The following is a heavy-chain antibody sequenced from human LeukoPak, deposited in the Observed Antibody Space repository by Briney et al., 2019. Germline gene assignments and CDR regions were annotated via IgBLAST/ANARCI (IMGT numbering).Heavy chain of an antibody. Sequence: ALVKVSCKASGYTFTSYDINWVRQATGQGLEWMGWMNPNSGNTGYAQKFQGRVTMTRNTSISTAYMELSSLRSEDTAVYYCARGVTYYYDKIPDYWGQGTLVTVSS. CDR2: MNPNSGNT. V-gene: IGHV1-8*01. CDR1: GYTFTSYD. D-gene: IGHD3-22*01. J-gene: IGHJ4*02. CDR3: ARGVTYYYDKIPDY.